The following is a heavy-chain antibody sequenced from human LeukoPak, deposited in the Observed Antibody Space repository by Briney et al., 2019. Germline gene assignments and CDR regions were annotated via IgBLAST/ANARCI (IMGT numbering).Heavy chain of an antibody. D-gene: IGHD2-21*02. CDR2: FDPEDGET. CDR1: GYTLTELS. J-gene: IGHJ4*02. Sequence: ASVKVSCKVSGYTLTELSMHWVRQAPGKGLEWMGGFDPEDGETIYAQKFQGRVTKTEDTSTDTAYMVLSSLRSEDTAVYYCATGRKGGDCSFDYWGQGTLVTVSS. CDR3: ATGRKGGDCSFDY. V-gene: IGHV1-24*01.